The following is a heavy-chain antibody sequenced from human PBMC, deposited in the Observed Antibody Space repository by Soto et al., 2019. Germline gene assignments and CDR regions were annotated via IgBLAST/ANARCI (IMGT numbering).Heavy chain of an antibody. CDR3: ARDGAPYYSGDRFVGKDYFDL. Sequence: QEQLVASGGGVVLPGGSLRLSCAASDFSFSDYAMYWFRQAPGKGLAWVALLSYDGSNKYYDDSVKGRFTISRDNTKNSVFLPLDSLRADDTALYYCARDGAPYYSGDRFVGKDYFDLCGQGILVTVSS. J-gene: IGHJ4*02. CDR1: DFSFSDYA. D-gene: IGHD2-21*02. V-gene: IGHV3-30-3*01. CDR2: LSYDGSNK.